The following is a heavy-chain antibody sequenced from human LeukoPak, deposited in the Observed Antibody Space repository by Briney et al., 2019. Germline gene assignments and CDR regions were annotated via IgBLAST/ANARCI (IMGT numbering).Heavy chain of an antibody. CDR2: IRYDGSNK. Sequence: GGSLRLSCAASGFTFSSYGMHWVRQAPGKGLEWVAFIRYDGSNKYYADSVKGRFTISRDNSKNTLYLQMNSLRAEDTAVYYCARRSTVVRGVIIGRDAFDIWGQGTMTVSS. CDR1: GFTFSSYG. J-gene: IGHJ3*02. D-gene: IGHD3-10*01. V-gene: IGHV3-30*02. CDR3: ARRSTVVRGVIIGRDAFDI.